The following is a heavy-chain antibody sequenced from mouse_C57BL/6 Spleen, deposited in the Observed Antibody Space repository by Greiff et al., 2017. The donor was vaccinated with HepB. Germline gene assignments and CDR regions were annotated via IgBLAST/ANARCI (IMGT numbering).Heavy chain of an antibody. CDR1: GFTFSSYG. Sequence: EVMLVESGGDLVKPGGSLKLSCAASGFTFSSYGMSWVRQTPDKRLEWVATISSGGSYTYYPDSVKGRFTISRDNAKNTLYLQMSSLKSEDTAMYYCARQVTGNYAMDYWGQGTSVTVSS. D-gene: IGHD4-1*01. CDR2: ISSGGSYT. J-gene: IGHJ4*01. CDR3: ARQVTGNYAMDY. V-gene: IGHV5-6*01.